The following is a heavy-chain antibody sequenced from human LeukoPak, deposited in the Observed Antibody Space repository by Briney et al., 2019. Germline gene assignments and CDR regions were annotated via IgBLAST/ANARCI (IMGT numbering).Heavy chain of an antibody. D-gene: IGHD6-13*01. J-gene: IGHJ6*02. CDR2: INPNSGGT. CDR1: GYTFTGYY. CDR3: ARVRIAAAGPYYYYGMDV. Sequence: ASVKVSCKASGYTFTGYYMHWVRQAPGQGLEWMGWINPNSGGTNYAQKFQGRVTMTRDTSISTAYMELSRLRSDDTAVYYCARVRIAAAGPYYYYGMDVSGQGTTVTVSS. V-gene: IGHV1-2*02.